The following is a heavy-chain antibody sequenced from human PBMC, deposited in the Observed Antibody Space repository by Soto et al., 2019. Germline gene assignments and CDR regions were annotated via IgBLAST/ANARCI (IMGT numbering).Heavy chain of an antibody. Sequence: QLQLQESGPGLVKPSETLSLTCTVSGGSISSSSYYWGWIRQPPGKGLEWIGSIYYSGITYYNPSLKSRVTISVDTSKNQFSLKLSSVTAADTAVYYCARPVVVAASWFDPWGQGTLVTVSS. CDR2: IYYSGIT. V-gene: IGHV4-39*01. CDR3: ARPVVVAASWFDP. CDR1: GGSISSSSYY. D-gene: IGHD2-15*01. J-gene: IGHJ5*02.